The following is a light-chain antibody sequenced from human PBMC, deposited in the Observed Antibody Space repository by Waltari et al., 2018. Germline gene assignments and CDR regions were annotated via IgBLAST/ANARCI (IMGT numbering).Light chain of an antibody. Sequence: EIVMTQSPATLSVSPGERATLSCRASQNVTTYLAWYQQKPGQAPRLLNQRASIRATDNPGRFSGSGSGTEFTLTISGLQSEDFAVYFCQHYNNWPLTFGGGTKVEIK. CDR1: QNVTTY. J-gene: IGKJ4*01. CDR3: QHYNNWPLT. V-gene: IGKV3-15*01. CDR2: RAS.